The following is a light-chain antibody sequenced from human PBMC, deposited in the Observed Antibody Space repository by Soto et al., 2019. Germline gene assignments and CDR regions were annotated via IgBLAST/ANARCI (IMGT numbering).Light chain of an antibody. Sequence: EIVLTQSPATLSLSPGERATLSCRASQNVGGYLAWYQQKPGQAPRLLISDASNRAAGIPARFSGIGSGTDFTLTLSSLEPEDFAVYYCQQRNSWPLTFGGGTKVEIK. J-gene: IGKJ4*01. V-gene: IGKV3-11*01. CDR3: QQRNSWPLT. CDR1: QNVGGY. CDR2: DAS.